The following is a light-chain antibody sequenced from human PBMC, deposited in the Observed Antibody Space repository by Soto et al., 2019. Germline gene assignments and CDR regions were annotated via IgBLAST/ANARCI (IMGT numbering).Light chain of an antibody. CDR2: EVT. J-gene: IGLJ2*01. Sequence: QSVLTQPPSASGSPGQSVTISCTGTSSDVGGYKYVSWYQQHPGKAPKLMIYEVTQRPSGVPDRFSGSKSGNTASLTVSGFQAEDEADYYCSSHAGSNSLLFGGGTKVTVL. V-gene: IGLV2-8*01. CDR3: SSHAGSNSLL. CDR1: SSDVGGYKY.